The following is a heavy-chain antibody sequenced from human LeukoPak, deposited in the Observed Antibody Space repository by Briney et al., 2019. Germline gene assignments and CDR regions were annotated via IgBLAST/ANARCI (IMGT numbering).Heavy chain of an antibody. CDR3: ARRGVRGVIGDEK. V-gene: IGHV4-59*08. Sequence: SETLSLTCTVSGGSISSYYWSWIRQPPGKGLEWIGYIYYSGSTNYNPSLKSLVTISVDTSKNQFSLKLSSVTAADTAVYYCARRGVRGVIGDEKWGQGTLVTVSS. CDR2: IYYSGST. CDR1: GGSISSYY. D-gene: IGHD3-10*01. J-gene: IGHJ4*02.